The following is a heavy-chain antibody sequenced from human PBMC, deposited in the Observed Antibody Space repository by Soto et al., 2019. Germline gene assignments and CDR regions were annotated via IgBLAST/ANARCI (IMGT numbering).Heavy chain of an antibody. Sequence: ASVKVSCKASGGTFSSYAISWVRQAPGQGLEWMGGIIPIFGTANYAQKFQGSVTITADESTSTAYMELSSLRSEDTAVYYCATPRGVRGDAFDIWGQGTMVTVSS. CDR1: GGTFSSYA. J-gene: IGHJ3*02. D-gene: IGHD3-10*01. CDR3: ATPRGVRGDAFDI. CDR2: IIPIFGTA. V-gene: IGHV1-69*13.